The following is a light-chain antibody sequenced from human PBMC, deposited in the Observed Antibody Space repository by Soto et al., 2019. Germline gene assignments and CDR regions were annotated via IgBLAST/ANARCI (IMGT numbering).Light chain of an antibody. CDR3: LLSYGAVRI. CDR2: DTR. J-gene: IGLJ2*01. Sequence: QAVVTQEPSLTVSPGGTVTLTCGSRTGAVTNGHYAYWIQQKPGQAPRTLIFDTRLKHSWAPARFSGSLLGGRAALTLSGAQPEDEAHYYCLLSYGAVRIFGGGTQLTVL. V-gene: IGLV7-46*01. CDR1: TGAVTNGHY.